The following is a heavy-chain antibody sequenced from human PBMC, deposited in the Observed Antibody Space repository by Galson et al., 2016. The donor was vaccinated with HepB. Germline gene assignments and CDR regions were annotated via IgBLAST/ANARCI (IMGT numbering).Heavy chain of an antibody. J-gene: IGHJ2*01. CDR3: ARGGKSDVYITAPDDLFFDL. Sequence: SLRLSCAASGFTFRTYNMNWVRQAPGKGLEWVSSISSRTSDIYCADSVKGRFTISRDNAKNSLYLQMNSLRAEDTAVYYCARGGKSDVYITAPDDLFFDLWGRGTLVTVSS. V-gene: IGHV3-21*04. CDR1: GFTFRTYN. CDR2: ISSRTSDI. D-gene: IGHD6-13*01.